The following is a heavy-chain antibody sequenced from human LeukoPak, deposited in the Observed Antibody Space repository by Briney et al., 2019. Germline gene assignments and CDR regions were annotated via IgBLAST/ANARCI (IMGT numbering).Heavy chain of an antibody. CDR1: GGSISSGGYY. CDR3: ARGDILTGYSNYYGMDV. Sequence: SETLSLTCTVSGGSISSGGYYWSWIRQHPGKGLEWIGYIYYSGSTYYNPSLKSRVTISVDTSKNQFSLKLSSVTAADTAVYYCARGDILTGYSNYYGMDVWGQGTTVTVSS. D-gene: IGHD3-9*01. J-gene: IGHJ6*02. CDR2: IYYSGST. V-gene: IGHV4-31*03.